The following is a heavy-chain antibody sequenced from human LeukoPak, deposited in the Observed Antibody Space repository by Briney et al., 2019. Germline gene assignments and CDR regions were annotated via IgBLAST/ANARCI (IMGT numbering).Heavy chain of an antibody. J-gene: IGHJ4*02. CDR3: ARNASDSGTSYFDY. CDR2: IYYSGST. V-gene: IGHV4-39*01. D-gene: IGHD1-26*01. CDR1: GGSLSSSSYY. Sequence: SETLSLTCTVSGGSLSSSSYYWGWIRQPPGKGLEWIGSIYYSGSTSYNPSLKSRVTISVDTSKNQFSLKLGSATAADTAVYYCARNASDSGTSYFDYWGQGTLVTVSS.